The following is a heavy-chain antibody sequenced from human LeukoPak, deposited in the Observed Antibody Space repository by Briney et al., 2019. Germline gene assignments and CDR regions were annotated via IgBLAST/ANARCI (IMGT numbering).Heavy chain of an antibody. CDR1: GFTFSSYA. Sequence: PGGSLRLSCAASGFTFSSYAMSWVRQAPGKGLEWVSGISVSVDSTYYADSVKGRFTISRDNSKNTVYLQMNSLRAEDTAVYYCARGSKLAGTIYSFDYWGQGTLVTVSS. J-gene: IGHJ4*02. CDR3: ARGSKLAGTIYSFDY. V-gene: IGHV3-23*01. D-gene: IGHD6-13*01. CDR2: ISVSVDST.